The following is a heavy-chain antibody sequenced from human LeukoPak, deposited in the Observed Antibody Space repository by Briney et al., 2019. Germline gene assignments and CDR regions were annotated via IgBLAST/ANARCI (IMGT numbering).Heavy chain of an antibody. D-gene: IGHD3-3*01. CDR1: GGSFSGYY. V-gene: IGHV4-34*01. Sequence: PSETVSLTCAVYGGSFSGYYWIWIRQPPGKGLVWMGEINHSGSTNYNPSLQSRVTISVDTSKNQFSLKLSSVTAADTAVYYCARGRVTYYDFWSGYSRTHYFDYWGQGTLVTISS. CDR2: INHSGST. J-gene: IGHJ4*02. CDR3: ARGRVTYYDFWSGYSRTHYFDY.